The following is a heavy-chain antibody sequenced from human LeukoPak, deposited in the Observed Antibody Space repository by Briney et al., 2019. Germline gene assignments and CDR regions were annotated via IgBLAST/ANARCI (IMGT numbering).Heavy chain of an antibody. CDR2: IKSKTDGGTT. D-gene: IGHD3-10*01. Sequence: GGSLRLSCAASGFTFSNAWMSWVRQAPGKGLEWVGRIKSKTDGGTTDYAAPVKGRFTISRDDSKNTLYLQMNSLKTEDTAAYYCTTDACITMVRGVISCDYWGQGTLVTVSS. CDR1: GFTFSNAW. V-gene: IGHV3-15*01. J-gene: IGHJ4*02. CDR3: TTDACITMVRGVISCDY.